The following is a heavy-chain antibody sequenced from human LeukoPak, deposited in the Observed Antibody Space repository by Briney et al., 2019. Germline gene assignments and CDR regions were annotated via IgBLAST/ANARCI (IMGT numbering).Heavy chain of an antibody. CDR2: MNPNSGNT. CDR1: GGTFSSYA. J-gene: IGHJ4*02. D-gene: IGHD1-7*01. V-gene: IGHV1-8*02. Sequence: ASVKVSCKASGGTFSSYAISWVRQATGQGLEWMGWMNPNSGNTGYAQKFQGRVTMTRNTSIRTVYMELSSLRSEDTAVYYCARGQVTGTIDYWGQGTLVTVS. CDR3: ARGQVTGTIDY.